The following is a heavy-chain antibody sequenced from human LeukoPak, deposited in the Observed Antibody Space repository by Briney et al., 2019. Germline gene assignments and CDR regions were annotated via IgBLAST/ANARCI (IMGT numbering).Heavy chain of an antibody. J-gene: IGHJ4*02. CDR1: GGSISSYY. CDR3: ARGGGVAAATTPHFDY. Sequence: PSETLSLTCTVSGGSISSYYWSWIRQPPGKGLEWIGYIYYSGSTNYNPSLKSRVTISVDTSKNQFSLKLSSVTAADTAVYYCARGGGVAAATTPHFDYWGQGTLVTVSS. D-gene: IGHD6-13*01. V-gene: IGHV4-59*01. CDR2: IYYSGST.